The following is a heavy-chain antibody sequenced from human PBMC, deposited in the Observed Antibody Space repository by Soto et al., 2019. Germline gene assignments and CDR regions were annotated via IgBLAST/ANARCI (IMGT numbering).Heavy chain of an antibody. Sequence: SETLSLTCAVYGGSFRGYYWSWIRQPPGKGLEWIGEINHSGSTNYNPSLKSRVTISVDTSKNQFSLKLSSVTAADTAVYYCARGFGDHYGMDVWGQGTTVT. V-gene: IGHV4-34*01. CDR3: ARGFGDHYGMDV. D-gene: IGHD3-10*01. CDR2: INHSGST. CDR1: GGSFRGYY. J-gene: IGHJ6*02.